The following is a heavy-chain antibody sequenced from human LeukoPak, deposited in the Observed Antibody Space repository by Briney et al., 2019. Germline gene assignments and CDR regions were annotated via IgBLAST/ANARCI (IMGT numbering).Heavy chain of an antibody. J-gene: IGHJ6*02. CDR3: ARDRRYGSGSGSRYYGMDV. Sequence: GGSLRLSCAASGFTFSSYGMHWVRQAPGKGLEWVAVIWYDGGNNGDSVKGRFTISRDTSKNTMYLQMNSLRAEDTAVYYCARDRRYGSGSGSRYYGMDVWGQGTTVTVSS. CDR2: IWYDGGN. V-gene: IGHV3-33*08. CDR1: GFTFSSYG. D-gene: IGHD3-10*01.